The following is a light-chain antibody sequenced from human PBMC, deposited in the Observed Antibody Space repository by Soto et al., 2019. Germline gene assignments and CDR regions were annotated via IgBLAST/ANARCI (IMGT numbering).Light chain of an antibody. J-gene: IGLJ2*01. V-gene: IGLV1-44*01. CDR3: AAWDDSLNGVV. CDR1: SSNIGSNT. CDR2: SDN. Sequence: QSVLTQPPSASGTPGQRVTNSCSGSSSNIGSNTVNWYKQLPGTAPKLLIYSDNQRPSGVPDRFSGSKSGTSASLAISGLQSEDEADYYCAAWDDSLNGVVFGGGTKLTVL.